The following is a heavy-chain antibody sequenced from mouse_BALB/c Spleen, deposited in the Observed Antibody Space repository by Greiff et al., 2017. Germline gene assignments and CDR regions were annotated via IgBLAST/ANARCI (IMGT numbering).Heavy chain of an antibody. V-gene: IGHV2-9*02. CDR1: GFSLTSYG. Sequence: VHLVESGPGLVAPSQCLSITCTVSGFSLTSYGVHWVRQPPGKGLEWLGVIWAGGSTTYNSEIMSRLSISTDNSTSQVFLIMNSLQTDDTAMYYCARDDYGSSSWFAYWGQGTLVTVSA. J-gene: IGHJ3*01. CDR2: IWAGGST. D-gene: IGHD1-1*01. CDR3: ARDDYGSSSWFAY.